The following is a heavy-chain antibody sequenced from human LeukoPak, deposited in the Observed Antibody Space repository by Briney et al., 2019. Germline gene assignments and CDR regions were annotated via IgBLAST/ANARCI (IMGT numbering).Heavy chain of an antibody. CDR1: GYSFTSYW. D-gene: IGHD3-3*01. CDR3: ARGPKTYYDFWSGYYEIDY. Sequence: GESLKISCKGSGYSFTSYWIGWVRQMPGKGLEWMGIIYPGDSDTRYSPSFQGQVTISADKSISTAYLQWSSLKALDTAMYYCARGPKTYYDFWSGYYEIDYWGQGTRVTVSS. CDR2: IYPGDSDT. J-gene: IGHJ4*02. V-gene: IGHV5-51*01.